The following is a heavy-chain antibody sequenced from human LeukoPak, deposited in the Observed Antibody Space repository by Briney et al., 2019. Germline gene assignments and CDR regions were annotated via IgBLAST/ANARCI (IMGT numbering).Heavy chain of an antibody. D-gene: IGHD1-26*01. J-gene: IGHJ4*02. CDR3: QWELLDN. V-gene: IGHV3-53*04. CDR2: IYNDGRT. CDR1: GFTVRSNY. Sequence: GGSLRLSCADSGFTVRSNYMSWVRQAPGKGLEWVSFIYNDGRTYYADSVKGRFTISRHNSKNMLYLQMNSLRPEDTAVYYCQWELLDNWGQGTLVTVSS.